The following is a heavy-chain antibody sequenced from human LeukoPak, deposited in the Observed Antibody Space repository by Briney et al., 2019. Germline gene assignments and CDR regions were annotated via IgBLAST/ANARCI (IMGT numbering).Heavy chain of an antibody. CDR3: ARIYYDSSALDY. J-gene: IGHJ4*02. CDR1: GYTFTSYG. D-gene: IGHD3-22*01. Sequence: ASVKVSCKASGYTFTSYGISWVRQAPGQGLEWMGWISAYNGNTNFTQKLQGRVTVTTDTSTSTAFMELRSLRSDDTALYYCARIYYDSSALDYWGQGTLVTVSS. CDR2: ISAYNGNT. V-gene: IGHV1-18*01.